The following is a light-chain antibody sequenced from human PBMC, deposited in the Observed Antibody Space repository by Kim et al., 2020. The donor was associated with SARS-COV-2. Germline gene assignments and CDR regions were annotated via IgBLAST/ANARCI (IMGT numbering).Light chain of an antibody. CDR3: QSFDSRLTGSV. CDR1: SSNIGAGYD. J-gene: IGLJ3*02. V-gene: IGLV1-40*01. CDR2: NNN. Sequence: ITISCTGSSSNIGAGYDVHGYRQLPGTAPKLVIYNNNNRPSGVPDRFSGSNSGTSASLVITGLQAEDEADYYCQSFDSRLTGSVFGGGTQLTVL.